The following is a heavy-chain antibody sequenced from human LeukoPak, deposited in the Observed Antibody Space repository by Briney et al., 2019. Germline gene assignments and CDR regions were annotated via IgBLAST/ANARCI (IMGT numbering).Heavy chain of an antibody. CDR1: GFTFDDYA. J-gene: IGHJ4*02. CDR3: SSAAADY. V-gene: IGHV3-9*01. D-gene: IGHD6-13*01. CDR2: ISWNSGSI. Sequence: GGSLRLSCAASGFTFDDYAMHWVRQAPGKGLEWVSGISWNSGSIGYADSVKGRFTISRDNAKNSLYLQMNSLRAEDTALYYCSSAAADYWGQGTLVRVSS.